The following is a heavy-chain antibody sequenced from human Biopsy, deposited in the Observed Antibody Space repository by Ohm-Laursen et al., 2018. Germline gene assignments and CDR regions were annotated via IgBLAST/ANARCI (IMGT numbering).Heavy chain of an antibody. Sequence: SDTLSLTCTVNGGSWDFHYWSWVRQSPGKGLEWNGDINRSGTTNYNPSLKSRVTISIDRSKNQFSVILSAVTAADTAVYYCARGGGEIPAVLIPAAMDVWGRGTTVTVSS. D-gene: IGHD2-2*01. J-gene: IGHJ6*02. CDR3: ARGGGEIPAVLIPAAMDV. CDR1: GGSWDFHY. CDR2: INRSGTT. V-gene: IGHV4-34*01.